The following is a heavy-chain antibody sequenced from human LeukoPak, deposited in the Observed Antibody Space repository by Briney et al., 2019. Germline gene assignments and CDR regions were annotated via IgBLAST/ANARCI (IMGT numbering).Heavy chain of an antibody. V-gene: IGHV4-34*01. J-gene: IGHJ4*02. CDR2: INHSGST. D-gene: IGHD3-10*01. Sequence: SETLSLTCAVYGGSFTGYYWSWLRQPPGKGLEWIGEINHSGSTNYNPSLKSRVTISVDTSKNQFSLKLSSVTAADTAVYYCAIRPRSVRGVLHWGQGTLVTVSS. CDR1: GGSFTGYY. CDR3: AIRPRSVRGVLH.